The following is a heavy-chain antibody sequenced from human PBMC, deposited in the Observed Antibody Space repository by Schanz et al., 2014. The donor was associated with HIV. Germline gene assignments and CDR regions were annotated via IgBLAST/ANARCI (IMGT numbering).Heavy chain of an antibody. D-gene: IGHD3-16*02. J-gene: IGHJ6*02. CDR1: GYTFNTYD. V-gene: IGHV1-8*01. CDR3: ARRRGWGSYRYFPYGLDV. Sequence: QVQLVQSGAEVREPGASVKVSCKTSGYTFNTYDINWVRQAPGQGLEWMGWMNPNRGNAGLAQKFQGRVTLTRDTSITTGYMEMTSLRPEETAVYYCARRRGWGSYRYFPYGLDVWGQGTTVTVSS. CDR2: MNPNRGNA.